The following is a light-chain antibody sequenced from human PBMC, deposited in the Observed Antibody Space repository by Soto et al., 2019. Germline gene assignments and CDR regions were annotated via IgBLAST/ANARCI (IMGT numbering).Light chain of an antibody. CDR2: GAS. V-gene: IGKV1-5*01. CDR3: QQYNSYSLT. Sequence: DIQMTQSPSTLSASVGDRVTITCRASQSVTSRLAWYQQKPGKAPKLLIYGASNLESGGPSRFSGSGSGTEFTLTISSLQPDGFATYYCQQYNSYSLTFGGGTTVEIK. J-gene: IGKJ4*01. CDR1: QSVTSR.